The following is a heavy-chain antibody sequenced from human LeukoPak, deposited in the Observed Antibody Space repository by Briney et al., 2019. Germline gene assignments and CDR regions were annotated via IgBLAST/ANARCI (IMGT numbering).Heavy chain of an antibody. V-gene: IGHV3-23*01. CDR1: GFTFNNYA. Sequence: QPGGSLRLSCAASGFTFNNYAMNWVRQTPGKGLQWVSAVSGDGQRTFYADSVKGRFTIFRDNSMNTLSLQMNSLRVEDTGVYYCAKEQDNLLLLSHFDSWGQGILVTVSA. CDR3: AKEQDNLLLLSHFDS. CDR2: VSGDGQRT. D-gene: IGHD1-14*01. J-gene: IGHJ4*02.